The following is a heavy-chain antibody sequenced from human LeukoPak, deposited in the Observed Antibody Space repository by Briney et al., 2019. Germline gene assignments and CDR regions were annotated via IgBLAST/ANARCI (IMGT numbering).Heavy chain of an antibody. V-gene: IGHV3-23*01. CDR3: AKDRPNYYHDNGHYYRRGGDC. CDR2: TSSGGELT. J-gene: IGHJ4*02. D-gene: IGHD3-22*01. CDR1: GFTFSIYA. Sequence: GGSLRLSCADSGFTFSIYAMSWVRQGTGKGLEWVSSTSSGGELTFYADSVKGGFTISRDNYKNTLYVKMNRLRGEDRAVYYCAKDRPNYYHDNGHYYRRGGDCWGQGTLVTVSS.